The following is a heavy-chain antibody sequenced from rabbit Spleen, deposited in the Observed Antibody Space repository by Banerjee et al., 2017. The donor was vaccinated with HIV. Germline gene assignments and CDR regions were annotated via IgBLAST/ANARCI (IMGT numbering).Heavy chain of an antibody. D-gene: IGHD1-1*01. CDR1: GFSFSDRDV. CDR2: INASTGKP. Sequence: QEQLEESGGGLVQPEGSLTLTCTAAGFSFSDRDVMCWVRQAPGKGLEWIACINASTGKPVYATWAKGRFTISRTSSTTVTLRMTSLKVADRATYFCARDLVGVIGWNFYLWGQGTLVTVS. J-gene: IGHJ4*01. CDR3: ARDLVGVIGWNFYL. V-gene: IGHV1S45*01.